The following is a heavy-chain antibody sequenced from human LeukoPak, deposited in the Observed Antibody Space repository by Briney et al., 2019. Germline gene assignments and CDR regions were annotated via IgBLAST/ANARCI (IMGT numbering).Heavy chain of an antibody. J-gene: IGHJ5*02. CDR1: GFTFSSYG. CDR2: ISYDGTNK. V-gene: IGHV3-30*18. D-gene: IGHD3-16*02. CDR3: AKGADYVWGSYRSFDNWFDP. Sequence: PGGSLRLSCAGSGFTFSSYGMHWVRQAPGKGLEWVAVISYDGTNKHYADSVRGRFSISRDNSKNTLYLQMNSLRAEDTAIYYCAKGADYVWGSYRSFDNWFDPWGQGTLVTVSS.